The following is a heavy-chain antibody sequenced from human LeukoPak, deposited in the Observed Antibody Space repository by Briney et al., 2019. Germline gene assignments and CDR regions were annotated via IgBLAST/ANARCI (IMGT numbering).Heavy chain of an antibody. CDR2: FDPEDGET. J-gene: IGHJ3*02. V-gene: IGHV1-24*01. D-gene: IGHD2/OR15-2a*01. Sequence: ASVKVFCKVSGYTLTELSMLWGRRAAGKGLVWMGGFDPEDGETIYAQKFQGRVTMTEDTSTDTAYMELSSLRSEDTAVYYCATEFVTPGAFDIWGQGTMDTVSS. CDR1: GYTLTELS. CDR3: ATEFVTPGAFDI.